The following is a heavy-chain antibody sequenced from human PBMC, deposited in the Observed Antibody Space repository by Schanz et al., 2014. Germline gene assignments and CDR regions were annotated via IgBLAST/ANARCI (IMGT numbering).Heavy chain of an antibody. CDR3: AKGRFGELSAFDI. CDR1: GFTFSPYW. D-gene: IGHD3-10*01. CDR2: ISGSGGST. J-gene: IGHJ3*02. V-gene: IGHV3-23*04. Sequence: GQLVESGGGLVQPGGSLRLSCGSSGFTFSPYWMHWVRQAPGKGLVWVSAISGSGGSTYYADSVKGRFTISRDNSKNTLYLQMNSLRAEDTAVYYCAKGRFGELSAFDIWGQGTMVTVSS.